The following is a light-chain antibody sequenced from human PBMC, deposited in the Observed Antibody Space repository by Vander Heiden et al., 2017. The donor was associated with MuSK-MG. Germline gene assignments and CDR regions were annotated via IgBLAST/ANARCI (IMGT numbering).Light chain of an antibody. CDR1: QSVSSSY. Sequence: DIVLTQSPGTLSLSPGERATLSCRASQSVSSSYLAWYQQKPGQAPRLLIYGASSRATGIPDRFRGSGSGTDFTLTISRLEPEDFAVYYCQQDGSSPLTFGGGTKVEIK. CDR3: QQDGSSPLT. J-gene: IGKJ4*01. CDR2: GAS. V-gene: IGKV3-20*01.